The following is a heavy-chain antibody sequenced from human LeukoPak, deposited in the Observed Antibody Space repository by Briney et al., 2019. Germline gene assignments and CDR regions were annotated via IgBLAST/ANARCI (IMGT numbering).Heavy chain of an antibody. CDR1: GGSISSSSYY. D-gene: IGHD5-12*01. CDR3: AGDSGYDSINWFDP. Sequence: SETLSLTCTVSGGSISSSSYYWGWIRQPPGKGLEWIGSIYYSGSTYYNPSLKSRVTISVDTSKNQFSQKLSSVTAADTAVYYCAGDSGYDSINWFDPWGQGTLVTVSS. J-gene: IGHJ5*02. CDR2: IYYSGST. V-gene: IGHV4-39*01.